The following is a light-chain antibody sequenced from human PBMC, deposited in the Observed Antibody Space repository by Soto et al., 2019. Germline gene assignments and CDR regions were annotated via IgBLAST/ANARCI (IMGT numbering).Light chain of an antibody. V-gene: IGLV2-14*01. CDR3: SSYTSSSTVI. Sequence: QSALTQPASVSGSPGQSITISCTGTSSDVGGYNYVSWYQQHPGKAPKLMIYEVSNRPSGVSNRFSGSKSGNTASLTISGLQAEDEADYYCSSYTSSSTVIFGAGTKLNVL. CDR2: EVS. J-gene: IGLJ2*01. CDR1: SSDVGGYNY.